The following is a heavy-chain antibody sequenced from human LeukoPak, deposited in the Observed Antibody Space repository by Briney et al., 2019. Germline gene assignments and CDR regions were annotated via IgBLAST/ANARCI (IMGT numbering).Heavy chain of an antibody. CDR3: ARQYYDSTGYYYFDY. V-gene: IGHV4-39*01. J-gene: IGHJ4*02. CDR2: MYYSGST. CDR1: GGSITGSSYY. Sequence: SETLSLTCTVSGGSITGSSYYWGRIRQPPGKGLEWIGSMYYSGSTYSNPSLKSRVTISADTSKNQFSLKLKSVTAADTAVYYCARQYYDSTGYYYFDYWGQGTLVTVSS. D-gene: IGHD3-22*01.